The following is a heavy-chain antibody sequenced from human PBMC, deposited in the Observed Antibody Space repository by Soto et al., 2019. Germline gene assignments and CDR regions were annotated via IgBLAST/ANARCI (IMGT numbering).Heavy chain of an antibody. CDR2: IGRVSTYI. CDR1: GFPFSSFS. Sequence: QLVESVGGLVKPGGSLRLSCVASGFPFSSFSLNRIRQAPGKGLEWVSSIGRVSTYIYYADSVRGRFTVSRDNAKNSVYLQMNGLTAEDSGIYYCARVTAGSGSYQIDLWGQGTLVTVSS. V-gene: IGHV3-21*02. CDR3: ARVTAGSGSYQIDL. J-gene: IGHJ4*02. D-gene: IGHD3-10*01.